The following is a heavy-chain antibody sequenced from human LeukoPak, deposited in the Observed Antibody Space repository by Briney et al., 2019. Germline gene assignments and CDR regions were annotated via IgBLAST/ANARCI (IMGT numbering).Heavy chain of an antibody. CDR1: EFSVGSNY. Sequence: GGSLRLSCAASEFSVGSNYMTWVRQAPGEGLEWVSLIYSGGSTYYADSVKGRFTISRDNSKNTLYLQMNSLRAEDTAVYYCARGSSWKGLDYWGQGTLVTVSS. V-gene: IGHV3-53*01. CDR2: IYSGGST. D-gene: IGHD6-13*01. CDR3: ARGSSWKGLDY. J-gene: IGHJ4*02.